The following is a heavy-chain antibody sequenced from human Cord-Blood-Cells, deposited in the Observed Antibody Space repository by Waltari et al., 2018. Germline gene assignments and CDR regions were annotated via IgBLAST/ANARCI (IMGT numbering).Heavy chain of an antibody. Sequence: QVQLVQSGAEVKKPGASVKVSCKASGYTFTSYDINWVRQATGQGLEWMGWMNPNSGNTGYAQKFQGRVTVTRNTSISTAYMELSSLRSEDTAVYYCARLVRFLEWFTPTYYYYYMDVWGKGTTVTVSS. CDR2: MNPNSGNT. CDR3: ARLVRFLEWFTPTYYYYYMDV. J-gene: IGHJ6*03. D-gene: IGHD3-3*01. V-gene: IGHV1-8*01. CDR1: GYTFTSYD.